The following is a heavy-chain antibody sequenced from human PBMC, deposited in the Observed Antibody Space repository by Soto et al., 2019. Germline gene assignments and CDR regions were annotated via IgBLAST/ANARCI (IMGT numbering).Heavy chain of an antibody. CDR3: AISQDRGGRTTFIY. Sequence: GGSLRLSCAVSGFTFDDSAMHWVRQAPEKGLEWVSGINWKSDIGYADSVKGRFTISRDNAENSLYLQMNSLRAEDTAFSYWAISQDRGGRTTFIYWGQGTQVTVSS. CDR2: INWKSDI. V-gene: IGHV3-9*01. CDR1: GFTFDDSA. J-gene: IGHJ4*02. D-gene: IGHD3-16*01.